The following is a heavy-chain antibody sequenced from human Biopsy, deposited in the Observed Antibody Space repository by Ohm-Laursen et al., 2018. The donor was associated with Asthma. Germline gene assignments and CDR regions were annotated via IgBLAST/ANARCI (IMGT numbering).Heavy chain of an antibody. CDR2: ITGSGGFT. CDR3: AKDERLYYGSDSKYMQPVPLGD. D-gene: IGHD3-10*01. V-gene: IGHV3-23*01. J-gene: IGHJ4*02. Sequence: GSLRLSCAASRFTYEMHWARQAPGKGLEWVSSITGSGGFTYYADSVKGRFTISRDKSENTLYLQMNSLRAEDTAVYYCAKDERLYYGSDSKYMQPVPLGDWGQGTLVIVSA. CDR1: RFTYE.